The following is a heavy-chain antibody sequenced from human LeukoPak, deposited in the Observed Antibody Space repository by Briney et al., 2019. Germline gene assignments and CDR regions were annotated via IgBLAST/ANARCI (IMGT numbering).Heavy chain of an antibody. CDR1: GGSISSSCYY. J-gene: IGHJ4*02. CDR2: IYYSGST. CDR3: ARDVLAAAGN. D-gene: IGHD6-13*01. V-gene: IGHV4-39*02. Sequence: SETLSLTCSVSGGSISSSCYYWVWVRQPPGKGLEWIGSIYYSGSTYHNPSLKSRVTISVDTPKNEFSLKLSSVTAADTAVYYCARDVLAAAGNWGQGTLVTVSS.